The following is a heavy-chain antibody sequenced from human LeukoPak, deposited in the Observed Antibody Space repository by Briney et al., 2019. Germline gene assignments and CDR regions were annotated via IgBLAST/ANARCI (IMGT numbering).Heavy chain of an antibody. CDR1: GYTFTDYY. CDR3: ARIYGSGRGDAFDI. J-gene: IGHJ3*02. Sequence: ASVKVSCKVSGYTFTDYYMHWVPQAPGKGLQWMGLVDPEDGETIYAEKFQGRVTITADTSTDTAYMELSSLRSVDMAVYYIARIYGSGRGDAFDIWEQGTMVTVSS. CDR2: VDPEDGET. V-gene: IGHV1-69-2*01. D-gene: IGHD3-10*01.